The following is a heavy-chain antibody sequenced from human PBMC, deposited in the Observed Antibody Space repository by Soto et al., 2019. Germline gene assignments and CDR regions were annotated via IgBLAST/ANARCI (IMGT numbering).Heavy chain of an antibody. V-gene: IGHV1-69*12. D-gene: IGHD5-18*01. CDR3: ARAWGGYSYGHYYYYGMDV. CDR1: GGTFSSYA. Sequence: QVQLVQSGAEVKKPGSSVKVSCKASGGTFSSYAISWVRQAPGQGLEWMGGIIPIFGTATYAQKFQGRVTITADEXXSXAXTELSSLRSEDTAVYYCARAWGGYSYGHYYYYGMDVWGQGTTVTVSS. J-gene: IGHJ6*02. CDR2: IIPIFGTA.